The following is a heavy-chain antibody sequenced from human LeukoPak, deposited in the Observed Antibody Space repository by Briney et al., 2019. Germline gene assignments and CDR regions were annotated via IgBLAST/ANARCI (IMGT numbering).Heavy chain of an antibody. V-gene: IGHV3-7*01. Sequence: GGSLRLSCAASGFTFSSYWMSWVRQAPGKGLEWVANIKQDGSEKYYVDSVKGRFTISRDNAKNSLYLQMNSLRAEDTAVYYCARAPGWLRASGFDYWGQGTLVTVSS. CDR1: GFTFSSYW. D-gene: IGHD5-12*01. CDR2: IKQDGSEK. J-gene: IGHJ4*02. CDR3: ARAPGWLRASGFDY.